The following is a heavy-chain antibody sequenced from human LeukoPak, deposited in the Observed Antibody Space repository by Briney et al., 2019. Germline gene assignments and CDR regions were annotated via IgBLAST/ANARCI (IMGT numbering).Heavy chain of an antibody. CDR1: GFTFSSYA. D-gene: IGHD3-22*01. V-gene: IGHV3-23*01. CDR3: AKDGSGRERLVTMIVVVPPYFDY. CDR2: ISGSGGST. J-gene: IGHJ4*02. Sequence: SGGSLRLSCAASGFTFSSYAMSWVRQAPGKGLEWVSAISGSGGSTYYADSVKGRFTISRDNSKNTLYLQMNSLRAEDTAVYYCAKDGSGRERLVTMIVVVPPYFDYWGQGTLVTVSS.